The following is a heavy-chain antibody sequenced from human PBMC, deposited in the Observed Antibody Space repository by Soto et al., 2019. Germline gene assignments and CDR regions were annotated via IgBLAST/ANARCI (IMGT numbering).Heavy chain of an antibody. J-gene: IGHJ5*02. D-gene: IGHD3-22*01. CDR2: IYSGGST. CDR1: GFTVSSNY. V-gene: IGHV3-53*01. Sequence: GGSLRLSCAASGFTVSSNYMSWVRQAPGKGLEWVSVIYSGGSTYYADSVKGRFTISRDNSKNTLYLQMHSLRAEDTAVYYCARNRPEYYYDSSGYYDRWGQGTLVTVSS. CDR3: ARNRPEYYYDSSGYYDR.